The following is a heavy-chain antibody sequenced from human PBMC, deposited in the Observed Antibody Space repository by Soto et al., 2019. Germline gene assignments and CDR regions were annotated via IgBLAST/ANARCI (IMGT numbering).Heavy chain of an antibody. CDR3: ARDQGITAFGLYSRYYYGMDL. J-gene: IGHJ6*02. D-gene: IGHD3-3*01. CDR1: GYTFTRSG. CDR2: INPDNGNT. V-gene: IGHV1-18*01. Sequence: QVQLVQSGAEVKKPGASVKVSCKASGYTFTRSGISWVRQAPGQGLEWLGWINPDNGNTNYAQHLQGRVSLTTDTSTSTAYRHLRRLRSDDTALYYCARDQGITAFGLYSRYYYGMDLWGQATTVTVSS.